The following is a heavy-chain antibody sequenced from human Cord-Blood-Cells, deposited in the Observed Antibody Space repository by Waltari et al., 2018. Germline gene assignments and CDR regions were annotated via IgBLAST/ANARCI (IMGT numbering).Heavy chain of an antibody. CDR3: ARGQLWAAPDY. CDR1: GGSFSGYY. CDR2: INHSGST. Sequence: QVQLQQWGAGLLKPSETLSLTCAVYGGSFSGYYWSWIRQPPGKGLEWIGEINHSGSTNDNPSLKSRVTISVDTSKNQFSLKLSSVTAADTAVYYCARGQLWAAPDYWGQGTLVTVSS. J-gene: IGHJ4*02. V-gene: IGHV4-34*01. D-gene: IGHD5-18*01.